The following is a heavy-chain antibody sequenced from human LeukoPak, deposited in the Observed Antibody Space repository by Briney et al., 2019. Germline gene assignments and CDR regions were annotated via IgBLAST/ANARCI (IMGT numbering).Heavy chain of an antibody. V-gene: IGHV3-30*03. CDR3: ATRTKTVAGLDY. CDR1: GFTFSSYG. D-gene: IGHD6-19*01. CDR2: ISYDGSNK. J-gene: IGHJ4*02. Sequence: GGPLRLSCAASGFTFSSYGMHWGRQAPGKGLEWVAVISYDGSNKYYADSVKGRFTISRDNSKNTLYLQMNSLRAEDTAVYYCATRTKTVAGLDYWGQGTLVAVSS.